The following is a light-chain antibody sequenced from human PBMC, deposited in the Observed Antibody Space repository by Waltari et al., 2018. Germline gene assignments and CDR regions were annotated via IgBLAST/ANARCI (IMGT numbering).Light chain of an antibody. V-gene: IGLV1-40*01. CDR2: GNN. J-gene: IGLJ2*01. Sequence: QSVLTQPPSVSGAPGQRVTISCTGSSSSIGAGYDVNWYQQLPGTAPKLLIYGNNNRPSGVPDRFSGSKSGTSAPLAITGLQAEDEADYYCQSYDSSLSGSVFGGGTILTVL. CDR3: QSYDSSLSGSV. CDR1: SSSIGAGYD.